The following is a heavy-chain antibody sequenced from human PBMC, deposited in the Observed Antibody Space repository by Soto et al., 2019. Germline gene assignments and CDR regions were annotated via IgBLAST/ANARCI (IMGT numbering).Heavy chain of an antibody. CDR1: GGSVSSGNYY. D-gene: IGHD3-22*01. CDR2: FYYTGST. Sequence: QVQLQESGPGLVKPSETLSLTCTVSGGSVSSGNYYWSWIRQPPGKGLEWIGYFYYTGSTNYNPSLKSRGPISIAASKNQFSLRLSSVTAADTAVYYCARSMHYSDGSNYSPFDYWGQGTLVTVSS. CDR3: ARSMHYSDGSNYSPFDY. V-gene: IGHV4-61*01. J-gene: IGHJ4*02.